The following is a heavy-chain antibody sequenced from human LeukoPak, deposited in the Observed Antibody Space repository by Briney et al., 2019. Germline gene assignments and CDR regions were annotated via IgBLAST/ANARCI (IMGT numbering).Heavy chain of an antibody. J-gene: IGHJ5*02. V-gene: IGHV3-13*01. CDR2: IDSAGDT. CDR1: GFTFSSYD. CDR3: ARAGRAYSSSWYWFDP. Sequence: GGSLRLSCAVSGFTFSSYDMHWVRQATGKGLEWVSAIDSAGDTYYPGSVKGRFTISRDNAKNSLYLQMNSLRAEDTAVYYCARAGRAYSSSWYWFDPWGQGTLVTVSS. D-gene: IGHD6-13*01.